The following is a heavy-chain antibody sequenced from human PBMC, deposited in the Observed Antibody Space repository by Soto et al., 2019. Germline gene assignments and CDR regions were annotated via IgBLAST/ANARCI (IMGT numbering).Heavy chain of an antibody. Sequence: HVHLVQSGAEVEKPGASVKVSCKASGYTFTTYAMHWVRQAPGQSREWMGWINAGNGNTKYSQKFQGRFTITRDTSASTAYMELSSLRSEDTAVYYCARGVYCSGGSCYPPFDYWGQGTLVIVSS. J-gene: IGHJ4*02. CDR1: GYTFTTYA. CDR3: ARGVYCSGGSCYPPFDY. CDR2: INAGNGNT. V-gene: IGHV1-3*01. D-gene: IGHD2-15*01.